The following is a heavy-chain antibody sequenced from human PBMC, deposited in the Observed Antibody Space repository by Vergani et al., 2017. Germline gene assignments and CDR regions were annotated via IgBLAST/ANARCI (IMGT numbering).Heavy chain of an antibody. J-gene: IGHJ4*02. CDR3: ARPHGDILPPDPRRLDY. V-gene: IGHV1-46*03. CDR2: INPSGGST. CDR1: GYTFTSYY. Sequence: QVQLVQSGAEVKKPGASVKVSCKASGYTFTSYYMHWVRQAPGQGLEWMGIINPSGGSTTYAQQFQGRLTMTRETSTSTVYMDLSNLRSEDTAVYYCARPHGDILPPDPRRLDYWGQGTLVTVSS.